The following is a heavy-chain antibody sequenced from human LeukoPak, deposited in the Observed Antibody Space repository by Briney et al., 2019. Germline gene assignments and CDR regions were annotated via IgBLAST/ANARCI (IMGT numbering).Heavy chain of an antibody. CDR1: GLTFSSYW. D-gene: IGHD3-10*01. V-gene: IGHV3-74*01. Sequence: GGSLRLSCAASGLTFSSYWMHWVRQTPGRGLVWVSRMDIDGSSTSYADSVKGRFTISRDNAKNTLYLQMNSLRVEDTAVYYCARVGPYGSGSYHVDYWGQGTLVTVSS. J-gene: IGHJ4*02. CDR2: MDIDGSST. CDR3: ARVGPYGSGSYHVDY.